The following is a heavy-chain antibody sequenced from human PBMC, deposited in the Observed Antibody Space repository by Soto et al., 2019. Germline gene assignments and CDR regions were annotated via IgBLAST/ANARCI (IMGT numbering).Heavy chain of an antibody. V-gene: IGHV3-15*01. D-gene: IGHD1-20*01. CDR2: IKSKTDGGTT. CDR3: TTEGYNWSPQGSACDI. Sequence: PGGSLRLSCAGSGFTFSNAWMSWVRQAPGKGLEWVGRIKSKTDGGTTDYAAPVKGRFTISRDDSKNTLYLQMNSLKTEDTAVYYCTTEGYNWSPQGSACDIWGQGTMVTVSS. CDR1: GFTFSNAW. J-gene: IGHJ3*02.